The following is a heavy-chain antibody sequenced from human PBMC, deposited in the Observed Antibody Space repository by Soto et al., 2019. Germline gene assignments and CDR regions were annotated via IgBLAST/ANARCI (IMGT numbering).Heavy chain of an antibody. CDR1: GGTFTNYD. D-gene: IGHD3-10*01. CDR3: AWTLAFCGGNCYIPNFDT. V-gene: IGHV1-69*01. J-gene: IGHJ4*02. CDR2: IIPLFGSP. Sequence: QVQLVQSGTEVQKPGSSVKLSCKTSGGTFTNYDISWVRQAPGQGLEWMGGIIPLFGSPHYSPKFEGRVTITADEVSTTAHLERSSLRFDDPAVDFWAWTLAFCGGNCYIPNFDTWCQGTLVIVSS.